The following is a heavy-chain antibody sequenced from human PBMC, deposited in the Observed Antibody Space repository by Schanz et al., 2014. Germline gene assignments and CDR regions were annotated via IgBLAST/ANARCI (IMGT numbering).Heavy chain of an antibody. CDR1: GFTLSSYA. J-gene: IGHJ6*02. Sequence: EVQLLESGGGLVQPGGSLRLSCAAYGFTLSSYAMSWVRQAPGKGLEWVSTISASGGSTYYADSVKGRFTISRDNSKNILYLQMNSLRAEDTAVYYCAKARRKSNCSGGRCFHYSYYGMDVWGQGTTVTVSS. CDR2: ISASGGST. CDR3: AKARRKSNCSGGRCFHYSYYGMDV. V-gene: IGHV3-23*01. D-gene: IGHD2-15*01.